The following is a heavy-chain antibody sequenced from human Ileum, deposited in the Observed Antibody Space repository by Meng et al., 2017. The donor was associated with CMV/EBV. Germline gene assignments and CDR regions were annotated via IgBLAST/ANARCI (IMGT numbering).Heavy chain of an antibody. CDR3: VRVAGWRFDY. D-gene: IGHD5-24*01. V-gene: IGHV1-3*03. CDR2: VNPGNGKT. CDR1: GYTFAIDG. Sequence: VSCKASGYTFAIDGSRWRRQAPGQRVEWMGGVNPGNGKTKFSKEFQGRVTITRETSETTVHMELSSLRSEDTAIYYGVRVAGWRFDYWGQGTLVTVSS. J-gene: IGHJ4*02.